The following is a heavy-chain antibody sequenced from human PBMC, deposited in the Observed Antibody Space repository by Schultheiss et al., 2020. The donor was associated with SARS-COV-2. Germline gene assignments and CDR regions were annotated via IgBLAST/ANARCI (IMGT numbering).Heavy chain of an antibody. J-gene: IGHJ6*02. CDR1: GFTFSSYN. CDR3: ARDWGRRLLLRSYYYYGMDV. CDR2: ISSSSSHI. V-gene: IGHV3-21*01. Sequence: GGSLRLSCAASGFTFSSYNMNWVRQAPGKGLEWVSSISSSSSHIYYADSVKGRFTISRDNAKNSLYLQMNSLRAEDTAVYYCARDWGRRLLLRSYYYYGMDVWGQGTTVTVSS. D-gene: IGHD3-22*01.